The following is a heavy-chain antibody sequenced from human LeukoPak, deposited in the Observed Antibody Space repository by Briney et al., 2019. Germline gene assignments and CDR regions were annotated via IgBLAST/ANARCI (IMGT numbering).Heavy chain of an antibody. CDR2: ISSSGSTI. CDR1: GFTFSDYY. Sequence: GGSLRLSYAASGFTFSDYYMSWIRQAPGKGLEWVSYISSSGSTIYYADSVKGRFTISRDNAKNSLYLQMNSLRAEDTAVYYCARDLNYYGSGTKMGDYWGQGTLVTVSS. CDR3: ARDLNYYGSGTKMGDY. J-gene: IGHJ4*02. V-gene: IGHV3-11*01. D-gene: IGHD3-10*01.